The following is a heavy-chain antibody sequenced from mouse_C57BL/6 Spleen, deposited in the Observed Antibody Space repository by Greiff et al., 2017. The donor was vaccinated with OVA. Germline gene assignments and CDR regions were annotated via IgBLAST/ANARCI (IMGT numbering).Heavy chain of an antibody. Sequence: QVQLQQPGAELVKPGASVKLSCKASGYTFTSYWMQWVKQRPGQGLEWIGEIDPSDSYTNYNQQFKGKATLTVDTSSSTAYMQLSSLTSEDSAVYYCARRGITLRDFDVWGTGTTVTVSS. V-gene: IGHV1-50*01. CDR2: IDPSDSYT. J-gene: IGHJ1*03. CDR3: ARRGITLRDFDV. D-gene: IGHD1-1*01. CDR1: GYTFTSYW.